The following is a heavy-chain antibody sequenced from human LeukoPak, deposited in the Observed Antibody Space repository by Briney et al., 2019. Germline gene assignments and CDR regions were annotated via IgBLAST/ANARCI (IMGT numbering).Heavy chain of an antibody. CDR1: GYTFTSYG. D-gene: IGHD3-22*01. J-gene: IGHJ4*02. CDR3: ARTNVYYYASSDYYPYFDY. Sequence: ASVKVSCKASGYTFTSYGISWVRQAPGQGLEWMGWISAYNGNTNYAQRLQDRVTMTTDTSTSTAYMELRSLRSDDTAVYYCARTNVYYYASSDYYPYFDYWAQGTLVTVSS. V-gene: IGHV1-18*01. CDR2: ISAYNGNT.